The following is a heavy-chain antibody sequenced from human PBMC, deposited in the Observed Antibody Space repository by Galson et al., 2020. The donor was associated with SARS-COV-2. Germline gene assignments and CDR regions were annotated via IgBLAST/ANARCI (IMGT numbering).Heavy chain of an antibody. CDR3: ARFDGELLDYYYYMDV. Sequence: HGESLKISCKGSGYSFTSYWISWVRQMPGKGLEWMGRIDPSDSYTNYSPSFQGHVTISADKSISTAYLQWSSLKASDTARYYCARFDGELLDYYYYMDVWGKGTTVTVSS. CDR1: GYSFTSYW. D-gene: IGHD1-7*01. V-gene: IGHV5-10-1*01. J-gene: IGHJ6*03. CDR2: IDPSDSYT.